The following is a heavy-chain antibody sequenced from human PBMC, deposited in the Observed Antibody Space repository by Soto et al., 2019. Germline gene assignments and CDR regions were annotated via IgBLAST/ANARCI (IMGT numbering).Heavy chain of an antibody. Sequence: ASVKVSCKASGYTFTSYDMHWVRQAPGQRLEWMGWINAGNGNTKYSQKFQGRVTITRDTSASTAYMELSSLRSEDTAVYYCARDLPPRIAARPRAAFDYWGQGTLVTVSS. V-gene: IGHV1-3*01. J-gene: IGHJ4*02. CDR3: ARDLPPRIAARPRAAFDY. CDR1: GYTFTSYD. CDR2: INAGNGNT. D-gene: IGHD6-6*01.